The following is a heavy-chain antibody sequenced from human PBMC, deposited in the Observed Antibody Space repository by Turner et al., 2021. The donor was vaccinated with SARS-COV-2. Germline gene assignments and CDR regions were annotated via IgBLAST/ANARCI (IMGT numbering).Heavy chain of an antibody. J-gene: IGHJ4*02. CDR2: MKSKTDGGTI. CDR3: TTDPGQLVRGVILDY. V-gene: IGHV3-15*01. Sequence: EVQLVESGGGLLKPGGSLRLSCVASGFTFTNAWMSWVRQGPGKGLECVGRMKSKTDGGTIDYAAPVKGRFTISRDDSKNTLYLQMNSLKTEDTAVYYCTTDPGQLVRGVILDYWGQGTLVTVSS. CDR1: GFTFTNAW. D-gene: IGHD3-10*01.